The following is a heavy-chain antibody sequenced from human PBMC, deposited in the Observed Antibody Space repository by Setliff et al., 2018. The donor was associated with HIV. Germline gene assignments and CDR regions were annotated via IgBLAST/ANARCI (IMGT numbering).Heavy chain of an antibody. CDR2: IHHAGST. D-gene: IGHD2-21*02. J-gene: IGHJ5*02. Sequence: SETLSLTCAVSGYSISSNFLWGWVRQPPGQGLEWIGSIHHAGSTYYNPSLKSRVRISLDTSKNQFSLKSSSVTAADTAVYYCARHDCGGNCDINWFDPWGQGTLVTVSS. CDR3: ARHDCGGNCDINWFDP. CDR1: GYSISSNFL. V-gene: IGHV4-38-2*01.